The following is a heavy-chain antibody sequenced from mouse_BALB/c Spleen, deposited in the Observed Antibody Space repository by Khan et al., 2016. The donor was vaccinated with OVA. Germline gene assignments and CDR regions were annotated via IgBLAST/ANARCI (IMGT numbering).Heavy chain of an antibody. CDR3: ARGGGDRFAY. Sequence: VQLQQSGAELVRPGVSVKISCKGSGYTFTDFTMHWVKQSHAKSLEWIGVISTYYGDVTYNQKFKGKATMTVDKSSSTAYMERARLTSEDSAIYYCARGGGDRFAYWGQGTLVTVSA. V-gene: IGHV1S137*01. J-gene: IGHJ3*01. CDR1: GYTFTDFT. CDR2: ISTYYGDV.